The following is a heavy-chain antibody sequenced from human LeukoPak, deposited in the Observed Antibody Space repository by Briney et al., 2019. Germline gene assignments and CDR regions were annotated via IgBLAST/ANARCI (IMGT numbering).Heavy chain of an antibody. CDR3: ARDSGTTGEVKFDP. D-gene: IGHD3-10*01. CDR1: GGSLNSDSYY. J-gene: IGHJ5*02. Sequence: SETLSLTCTVSGGSLNSDSYYWSWIRQPAGRGLEWIGRIYSTVTTYNPSLKSRVTMSADTSRNHVSLTLNSVTAADTAVYYCARDSGTTGEVKFDPWGQGTLVTVSS. V-gene: IGHV4-61*02. CDR2: IYSTVT.